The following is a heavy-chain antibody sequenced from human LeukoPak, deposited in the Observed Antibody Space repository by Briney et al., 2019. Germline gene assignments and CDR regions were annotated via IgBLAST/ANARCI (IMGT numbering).Heavy chain of an antibody. CDR2: ISFDGNNK. CDR3: AKGPQYGSGSYYNLPSIDY. D-gene: IGHD3-10*01. Sequence: GGSLRLSCVASGFTFSRYDMHWVRQAPGKGLEWVTVISFDGNNKYSRDSVKGRFTISRDNSEKELYLRMNSLRAEDTAVYYCAKGPQYGSGSYYNLPSIDYWGQGTLVTVSS. V-gene: IGHV3-30*18. J-gene: IGHJ4*02. CDR1: GFTFSRYD.